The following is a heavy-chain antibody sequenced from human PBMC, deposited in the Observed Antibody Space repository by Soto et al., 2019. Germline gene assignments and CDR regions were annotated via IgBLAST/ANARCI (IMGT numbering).Heavy chain of an antibody. J-gene: IGHJ6*03. CDR1: GFTFSSYA. CDR3: AKGRPELELPPFYYYYYMDV. Sequence: GGSLRLSCAASGFTFSSYAMSWVRQAPGKGLEWVSAISGSGGSTYYADSVKGRFTISRDNSKNTLYLQMNSLRAEDTAVYYCAKGRPELELPPFYYYYYMDVWGKGTTVTVSS. D-gene: IGHD1-7*01. V-gene: IGHV3-23*01. CDR2: ISGSGGST.